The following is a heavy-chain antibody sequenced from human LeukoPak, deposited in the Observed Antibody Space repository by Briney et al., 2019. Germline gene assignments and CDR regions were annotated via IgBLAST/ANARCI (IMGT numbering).Heavy chain of an antibody. Sequence: ECNGWINPNSGGTNYAQKLQGRVPMTRDTSISTAYMELSRLRSDDTAVYYCARGCELTSSTVDYWGQGTLVTVSS. V-gene: IGHV1-2*02. CDR3: ARGCELTSSTVDY. CDR2: INPNSGGT. D-gene: IGHD6-6*01. J-gene: IGHJ4*02.